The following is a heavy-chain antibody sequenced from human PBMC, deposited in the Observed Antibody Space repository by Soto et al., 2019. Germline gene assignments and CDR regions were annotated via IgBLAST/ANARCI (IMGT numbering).Heavy chain of an antibody. CDR3: ARAEAAVSPYFDY. Sequence: SETLSLTCAVSGGSISSSNWWSWVRQPPGKGLEWIGEIYHSGSTNYNPSLKSRVTISVDKSKNQFSLKLSSVTAADTAVYYCARAEAAVSPYFDYWGQGTLVTVSS. CDR2: IYHSGST. D-gene: IGHD6-13*01. J-gene: IGHJ4*02. CDR1: GGSISSSNW. V-gene: IGHV4-4*02.